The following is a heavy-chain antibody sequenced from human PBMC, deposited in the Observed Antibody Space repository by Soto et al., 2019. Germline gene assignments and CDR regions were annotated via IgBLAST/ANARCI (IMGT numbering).Heavy chain of an antibody. Sequence: EVQLVESGGGLVQPGGSLRLSCAASGFSFSGDWMAWVRQAPGKGLEWVASIKEDGSEKEYVDSVEGRFSISRDNAMNSLYLQINSMRAEDTAVYACASGGCGRQGGYGKNGFWGQGTLVTVSS. CDR3: ASGGCGRQGGYGKNGF. J-gene: IGHJ1*01. CDR1: GFSFSGDW. CDR2: IKEDGSEK. V-gene: IGHV3-7*01. D-gene: IGHD5-12*01.